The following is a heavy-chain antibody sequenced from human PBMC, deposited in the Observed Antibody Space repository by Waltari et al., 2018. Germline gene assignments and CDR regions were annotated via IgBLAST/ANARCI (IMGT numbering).Heavy chain of an antibody. CDR1: GFTFRSYA. J-gene: IGHJ6*03. D-gene: IGHD3-10*01. V-gene: IGHV3-30-3*01. Sequence: QVQLVESGGGVVQPGRSLRLSWAASGFTFRSYAMHWVRQAPGKGLEWVAVISYDGSNKYYADSVKGRFTISRDNSKNTLYLQMNSLRAEDTAVYYCARDTGYYGSGSYPMDVWGKGTTVTISS. CDR2: ISYDGSNK. CDR3: ARDTGYYGSGSYPMDV.